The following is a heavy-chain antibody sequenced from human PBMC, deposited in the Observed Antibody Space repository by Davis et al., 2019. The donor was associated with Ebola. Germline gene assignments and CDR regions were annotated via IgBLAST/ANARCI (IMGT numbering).Heavy chain of an antibody. CDR3: ARGCSSDRCFMGAFDI. D-gene: IGHD6-19*01. Sequence: ASVKVSCKTSGNTFSNYDINWVRQATGQGLEWMGWMNPKSGHTGYEQKFQGRVTITRNTSISTVYMELSSLRSDDTAVYYCARGCSSDRCFMGAFDIWGQGTMVTVSS. CDR2: MNPKSGHT. CDR1: GNTFSNYD. J-gene: IGHJ3*02. V-gene: IGHV1-8*01.